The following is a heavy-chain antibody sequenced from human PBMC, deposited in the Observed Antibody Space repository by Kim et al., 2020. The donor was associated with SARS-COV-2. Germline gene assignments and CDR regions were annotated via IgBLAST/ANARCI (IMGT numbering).Heavy chain of an antibody. D-gene: IGHD1-26*01. CDR3: ARVRWELAFDI. V-gene: IGHV4-34*01. Sequence: SETLSLTCAVYGGSFSGYYWSWIRQPPGKGLEWIGEINHSGSTNYNPSLKSRVTISVDTSKNQFSLKLSSVTAAATAVYSCARVRWELAFDIWGQGAMVT. CDR1: GGSFSGYY. J-gene: IGHJ3*02. CDR2: INHSGST.